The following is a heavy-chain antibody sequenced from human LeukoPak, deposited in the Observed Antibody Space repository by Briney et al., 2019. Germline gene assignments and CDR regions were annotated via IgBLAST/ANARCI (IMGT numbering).Heavy chain of an antibody. Sequence: ASVKVSCKASGYTFNTYGISWVRPAPGQGLEWMGWINTYNGNTNYAQKFQGRVTITTDESTRTAYMELSSLRSEDTAVYYCARDYSGTYYRLDYWGQGTLVTVSS. J-gene: IGHJ4*02. V-gene: IGHV1-18*01. CDR3: ARDYSGTYYRLDY. CDR1: GYTFNTYG. D-gene: IGHD3-10*01. CDR2: INTYNGNT.